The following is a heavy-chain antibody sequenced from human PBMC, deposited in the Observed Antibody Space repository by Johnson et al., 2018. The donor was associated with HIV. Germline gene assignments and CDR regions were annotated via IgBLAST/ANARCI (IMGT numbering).Heavy chain of an antibody. V-gene: IGHV3-20*04. CDR2: VNWNGDST. J-gene: IGHJ3*01. CDR3: ARHYDILTDPDAFDV. CDR1: GFTLDDYG. D-gene: IGHD3-9*01. Sequence: VQLVESGGGLVQPGGSLRLSCAASGFTLDDYGMTWVRQAPGKGLEWVSGVNWNGDSTGYADSVKGRFSISIDNAKNSLYLQMNSLRAEDTALYYCARHYDILTDPDAFDVWGQGTMVTVSS.